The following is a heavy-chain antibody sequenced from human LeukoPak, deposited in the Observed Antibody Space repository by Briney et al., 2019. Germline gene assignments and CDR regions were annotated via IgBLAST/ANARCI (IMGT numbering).Heavy chain of an antibody. J-gene: IGHJ4*02. V-gene: IGHV4-38-2*02. CDR3: ARWEGYSCFDY. CDR2: IYHSGST. D-gene: IGHD2-15*01. Sequence: PSETLSLTCTVSSYSITSGYYWGWIRQPPGKGLEYIGSIYHSGSTYYNPSLKSRVTISVDKSKNQFSLKLSSVTAADTAVYYCARWEGYSCFDYWGQGTLVTVSS. CDR1: SYSITSGYY.